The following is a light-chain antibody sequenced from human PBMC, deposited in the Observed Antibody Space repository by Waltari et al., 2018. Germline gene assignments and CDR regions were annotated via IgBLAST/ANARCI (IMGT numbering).Light chain of an antibody. CDR3: QSLDYRLDGSRV. Sequence: QYVLTQPPSVSGAPGQRVTLSCPGSSCDIGARYLVHWYQQLPGTAPKLLNYDNSNRPSGVPDRFSGSKSGSSASLAMTVLQADDEADYYCQSLDYRLDGSRVFGGGTKLTVL. J-gene: IGLJ3*02. CDR1: SCDIGARYL. V-gene: IGLV1-40*01. CDR2: DNS.